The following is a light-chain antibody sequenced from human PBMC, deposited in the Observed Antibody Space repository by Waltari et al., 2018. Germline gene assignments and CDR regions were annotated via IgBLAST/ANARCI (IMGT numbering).Light chain of an antibody. CDR3: QQYGISPRT. CDR2: DVS. Sequence: EIVLTQSPGTLSLSPGEGATLSCRASQTIRANYLAWFQQKPGQAPRLLIYDVSTRATGIPDRFSGSGSGTDFSLTISRLEAEDFAVYYCQQYGISPRTFGQGTK. J-gene: IGKJ1*01. V-gene: IGKV3-20*01. CDR1: QTIRANY.